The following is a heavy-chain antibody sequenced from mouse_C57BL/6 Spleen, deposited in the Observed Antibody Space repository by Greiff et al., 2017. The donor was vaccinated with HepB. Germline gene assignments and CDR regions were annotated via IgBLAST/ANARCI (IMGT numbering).Heavy chain of an antibody. D-gene: IGHD1-3*01. CDR1: GYAFTNYL. Sequence: VQLQQSGAELVRPGTSVKVSCKASGYAFTNYLIEWVKQRPGQGLEWIGVINPGSGGTNYNEKFKGKATLTADKSSSTAYMQLSSLTSEDSAVYCCARGESSGWFAYWGQGTLVTVSA. J-gene: IGHJ3*01. V-gene: IGHV1-54*01. CDR2: INPGSGGT. CDR3: ARGESSGWFAY.